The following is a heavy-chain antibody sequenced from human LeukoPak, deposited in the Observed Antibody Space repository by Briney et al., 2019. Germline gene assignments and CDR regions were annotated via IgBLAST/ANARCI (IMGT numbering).Heavy chain of an antibody. J-gene: IGHJ3*02. Sequence: ASVKVSCKASGYTFTGHYMHWVRQAPGQGLEWIGWINPNSGGTNYAQKFQGRVTMTRDTSISTVYMELSRLRSDDTAVYYCARIYCGSTSCSEYAFDIWSQGTMVTVSS. CDR2: INPNSGGT. D-gene: IGHD2-2*01. CDR3: ARIYCGSTSCSEYAFDI. CDR1: GYTFTGHY. V-gene: IGHV1-2*02.